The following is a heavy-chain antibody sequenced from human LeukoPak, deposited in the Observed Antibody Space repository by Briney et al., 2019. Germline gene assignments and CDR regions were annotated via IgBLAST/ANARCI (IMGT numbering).Heavy chain of an antibody. V-gene: IGHV1-18*01. D-gene: IGHD5-18*01. CDR2: ISAYNGNT. CDR1: GYTFTSYG. J-gene: IGHJ4*02. CDR3: AREVRIQLWDY. Sequence: GASVKVSCKASGYTFTSYGISWGRQAPGEGRERMGWISAYNGNTKYAQKLQGRVTITTDTSTSTAYMELRSLRSDDTAVYYCAREVRIQLWDYWGQGTLVTVSS.